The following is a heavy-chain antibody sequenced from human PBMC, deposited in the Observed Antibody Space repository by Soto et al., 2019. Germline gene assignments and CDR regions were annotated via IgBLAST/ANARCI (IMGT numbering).Heavy chain of an antibody. D-gene: IGHD6-19*01. V-gene: IGHV4-59*01. Sequence: GKGLEWIGYIYYSGNTNYNPSLKSRVTISLDTSKNQLALKVSSVTAADTAVYYCARGAVAGTGLNWFDPWGQGTLVSVSS. CDR2: IYYSGNT. CDR3: ARGAVAGTGLNWFDP. J-gene: IGHJ5*02.